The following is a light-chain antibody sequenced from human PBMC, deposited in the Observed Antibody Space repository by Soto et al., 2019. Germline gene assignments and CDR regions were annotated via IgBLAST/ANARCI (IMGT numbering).Light chain of an antibody. J-gene: IGKJ4*01. CDR1: QGVGTW. Sequence: DAQMTQSPSTLSASIGDRVFITCRARQGVGTWLAWYQQKPGKAPDLLIYDASNLKSWFPSRFSGSGSGTKFTLTIICLQPADFATYDCKQYYVYPLTFGGGTKV. V-gene: IGKV1-5*01. CDR3: KQYYVYPLT. CDR2: DAS.